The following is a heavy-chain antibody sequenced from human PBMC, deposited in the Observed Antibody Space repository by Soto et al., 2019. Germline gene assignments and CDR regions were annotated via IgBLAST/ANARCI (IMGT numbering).Heavy chain of an antibody. V-gene: IGHV4-34*01. CDR3: ARGGMITFGGVVVLFDY. Sequence: SETLSLTCAVYGGSFSGYYWSWIRQPPGKGLEWIGEINHSGSTNYNPSLKSRVTISVDTSKNQFSLKLSSVTAADTAVYYCARGGMITFGGVVVLFDYWGQGTLATVSA. J-gene: IGHJ4*02. CDR1: GGSFSGYY. D-gene: IGHD3-16*02. CDR2: INHSGST.